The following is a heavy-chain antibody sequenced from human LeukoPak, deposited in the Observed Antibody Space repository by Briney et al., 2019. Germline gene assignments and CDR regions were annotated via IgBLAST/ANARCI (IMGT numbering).Heavy chain of an antibody. J-gene: IGHJ5*02. Sequence: GESLKISCKGSGYDFATYWIGWVRQMPGKGLEWVGIIYPADSDTRYSPSFQGHVTISADYSISTSYLQWSSLNASDTAIYYCARNLQSYGHNYFDPWGQGTLVTVSS. CDR2: IYPADSDT. CDR3: ARNLQSYGHNYFDP. V-gene: IGHV5-51*01. D-gene: IGHD3-16*01. CDR1: GYDFATYW.